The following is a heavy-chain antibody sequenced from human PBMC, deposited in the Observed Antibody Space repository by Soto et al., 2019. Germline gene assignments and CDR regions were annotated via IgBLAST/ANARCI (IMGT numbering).Heavy chain of an antibody. D-gene: IGHD3-22*01. Sequence: PGGSLRLSCAASGFTFDDYAMHWVRQAPGKGLEWVSGITWNSGEIGYADSVKGRFTISRDNAKNSLYLQMNSLRAEDTALYYCAKGGGYYYDSSGSQGVNHWGQGTLVTVSS. J-gene: IGHJ5*02. V-gene: IGHV3-9*01. CDR1: GFTFDDYA. CDR3: AKGGGYYYDSSGSQGVNH. CDR2: ITWNSGEI.